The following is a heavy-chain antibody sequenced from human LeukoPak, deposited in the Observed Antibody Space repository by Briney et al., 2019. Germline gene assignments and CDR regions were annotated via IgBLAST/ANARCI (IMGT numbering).Heavy chain of an antibody. CDR3: ARLKVEPYYFDY. CDR1: GGSISSYY. D-gene: IGHD2-2*01. Sequence: PSETLSLTCTVSGGSISSYYWSWIRQPPGKGLEWIGYIYYSGSTNYNPTLKSRVTISVDTSKNQFSLKLSSVTAADTAVYYCARLKVEPYYFDYWGQGTLVTVSS. CDR2: IYYSGST. V-gene: IGHV4-59*08. J-gene: IGHJ4*02.